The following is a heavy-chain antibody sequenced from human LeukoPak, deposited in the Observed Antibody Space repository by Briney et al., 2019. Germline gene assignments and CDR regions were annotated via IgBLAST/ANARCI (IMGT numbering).Heavy chain of an antibody. V-gene: IGHV3-43*01. CDR1: GFSFDDYT. Sequence: LSGGSLRLSCAASGFSFDDYTMHWVRQTPGKGLEWVSLINWEGSSTFYADSVKGRFTISRDNSKNSLYLQMNGLRIEDTGLYFCSRSGVVVVATRGNYMDVWGKGTTVTVSS. CDR2: INWEGSST. CDR3: SRSGVVVVATRGNYMDV. D-gene: IGHD2-21*01. J-gene: IGHJ6*03.